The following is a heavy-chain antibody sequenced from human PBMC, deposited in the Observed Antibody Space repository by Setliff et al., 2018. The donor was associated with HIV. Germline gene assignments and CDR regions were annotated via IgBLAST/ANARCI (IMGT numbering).Heavy chain of an antibody. CDR3: ARGRSYYDSSGYYYNWFDP. CDR2: IYTSGST. V-gene: IGHV4-61*09. CDR1: GGSISSGSYY. J-gene: IGHJ5*02. D-gene: IGHD3-22*01. Sequence: SETLSLTCDVSGGSISSGSYYWSWIRQPAGKGLEWIGHIYTSGSTNYNPSLKSRITISVDASKNQFSLKLSSVTAADTAVYYCARGRSYYDSSGYYYNWFDPWGQGTLVTVS.